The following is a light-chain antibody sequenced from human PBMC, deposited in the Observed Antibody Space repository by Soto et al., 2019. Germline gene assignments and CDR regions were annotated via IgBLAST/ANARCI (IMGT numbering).Light chain of an antibody. CDR2: DVT. CDR3: QQYYDLPIT. V-gene: IGKV1-33*01. Sequence: DIQMTQSPSSLSASVGDRVTITCQASQDIDKYLNWYQPKPGKAPKLLIDDVTNLETGVPSRFSGSGSGTHFTFTIGSLQPEDIATYYCQQYYDLPITFGQGTRLEIK. CDR1: QDIDKY. J-gene: IGKJ5*01.